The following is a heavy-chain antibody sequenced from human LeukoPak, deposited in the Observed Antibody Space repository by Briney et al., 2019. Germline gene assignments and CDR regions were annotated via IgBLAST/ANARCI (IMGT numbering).Heavy chain of an antibody. V-gene: IGHV3-23*01. J-gene: IGHJ4*02. CDR1: GFTFSSYG. D-gene: IGHD3-10*01. CDR2: ISGSGGST. Sequence: GGSLRLSCAASGFTFSSYGMSWVRQAPGKGLEWVSAISGSGGSTYYADSVKGRFTISRDNSKNTLYLQMNSLRAEDTAVYYCAKDYDKSDGWFGELLYYFDYWGQGTLVTVSS. CDR3: AKDYDKSDGWFGELLYYFDY.